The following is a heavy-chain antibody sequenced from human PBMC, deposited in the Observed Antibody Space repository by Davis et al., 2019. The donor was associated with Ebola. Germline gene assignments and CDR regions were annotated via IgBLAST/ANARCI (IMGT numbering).Heavy chain of an antibody. CDR3: ARVVAVAGNDAFDI. J-gene: IGHJ3*02. D-gene: IGHD6-19*01. CDR2: ISAYNGNT. V-gene: IGHV1-18*01. CDR1: GGTFSSYG. Sequence: ASVKVSCKASGGTFSSYGISWVRQAPGQGLEWMGWISAYNGNTNYAQKLQGRVTMTTDTSTSTAYMELRSLRSDDTAVYYCARVVAVAGNDAFDIWGQGTMVTVSS.